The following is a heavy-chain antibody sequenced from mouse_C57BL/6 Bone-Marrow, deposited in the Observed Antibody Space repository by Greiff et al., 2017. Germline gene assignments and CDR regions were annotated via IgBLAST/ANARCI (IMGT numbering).Heavy chain of an antibody. V-gene: IGHV2-5*01. J-gene: IGHJ1*03. CDR3: AKVYEWYFDV. CDR1: GFSLTSYG. CDR2: IWSGGSI. Sequence: QVQLQQSGPGLVQPSQSLSITCTVSGFSLTSYGVHWVRQSPGKGLAWLGVIWSGGSIDYNAAFMSSLLITKDNSHSQVVFKMNSLQADDTAIYYYAKVYEWYFDVWGTGTTVTVS. D-gene: IGHD1-1*01.